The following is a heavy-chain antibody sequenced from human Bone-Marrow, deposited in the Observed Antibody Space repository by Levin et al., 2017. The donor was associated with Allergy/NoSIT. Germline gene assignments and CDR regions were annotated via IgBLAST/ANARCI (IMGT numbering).Heavy chain of an antibody. J-gene: IGHJ5*02. D-gene: IGHD5-24*01. CDR1: GYTFISQW. CDR2: IYPSDSDI. Sequence: GASVKVSCKTSGYTFISQWIVWVRQVPGKGLEWMGNIYPSDSDIRYSPSFEGRVTISADRSTATSSLQWISLKASDSGMYFCARGFGNNPVIDLWGQGTLITVSS. V-gene: IGHV5-51*03. CDR3: ARGFGNNPVIDL.